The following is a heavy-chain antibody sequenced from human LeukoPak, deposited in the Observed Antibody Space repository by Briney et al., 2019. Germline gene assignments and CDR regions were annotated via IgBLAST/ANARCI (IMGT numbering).Heavy chain of an antibody. V-gene: IGHV3-23*01. CDR1: GFTFSNYA. CDR2: ISGSGDYT. Sequence: GGSLRLSCAASGFTFSNYAMTWVRQAPGKRLEWVSSISGSGDYTYYADSVKGRFTISRDNSKNTLYLQMNSLRAEDTAVYYCAKRAENSSGYYLYYFDYWGQGTLVTVSS. D-gene: IGHD3-22*01. J-gene: IGHJ4*02. CDR3: AKRAENSSGYYLYYFDY.